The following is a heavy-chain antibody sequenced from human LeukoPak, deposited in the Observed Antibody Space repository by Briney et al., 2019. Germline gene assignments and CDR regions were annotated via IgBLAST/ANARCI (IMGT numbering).Heavy chain of an antibody. D-gene: IGHD3-22*01. CDR3: ARRTSPYYYDSSGYSFDY. CDR2: ISSDGANK. CDR1: GFTFSTYA. Sequence: PGGSLRLSCAASGFTFSTYAMHWVRQAPGKGLQWLTVISSDGANKYYADSVKGRFTISRDNAKNSLYLQMNSLRAEDTAVYYCARRTSPYYYDSSGYSFDYWGQGTLVTVSS. V-gene: IGHV3-30*04. J-gene: IGHJ4*02.